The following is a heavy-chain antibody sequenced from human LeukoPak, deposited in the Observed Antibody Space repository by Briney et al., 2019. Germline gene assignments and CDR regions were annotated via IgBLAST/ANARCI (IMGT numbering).Heavy chain of an antibody. Sequence: GGSLRLSCAASGFTFSSYAMSWVRQAPGKGLEWVSAISGSCGSTYYADSVKGRFTISIDNSKNTLYLQMNSLRAEDTAVYYCAKAGGIAAAGTGFDYWGQGTLVTVSS. D-gene: IGHD6-13*01. V-gene: IGHV3-23*01. CDR1: GFTFSSYA. CDR3: AKAGGIAAAGTGFDY. J-gene: IGHJ4*02. CDR2: ISGSCGST.